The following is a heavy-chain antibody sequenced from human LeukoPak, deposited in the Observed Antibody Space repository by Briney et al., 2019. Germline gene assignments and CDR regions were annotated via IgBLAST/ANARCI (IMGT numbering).Heavy chain of an antibody. CDR3: ARRPGMATSFNPRFDY. CDR2: IDDSGST. CDR1: GGSISSGDYY. Sequence: PSETLSLTCTVSGGSISSGDYYWSWIRQPPGKGLEWIGYIDDSGSTYDNPSLKSRVTISVNTSKNQFSLTLSSVTAADTAVYYCARRPGMATSFNPRFDYWAQGPLVSVSS. J-gene: IGHJ4*02. D-gene: IGHD5-24*01. V-gene: IGHV4-30-4*01.